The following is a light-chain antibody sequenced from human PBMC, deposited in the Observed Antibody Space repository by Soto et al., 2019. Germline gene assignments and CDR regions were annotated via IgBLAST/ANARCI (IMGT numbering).Light chain of an antibody. J-gene: IGLJ1*01. CDR1: SSDVGGFNS. V-gene: IGLV2-14*03. CDR2: DVV. CDR3: SSYTSTMTNV. Sequence: QSVLTQAASVSGSPGESIPISCTGTSSDVGGFNSVSWYQLRPGTAPKLILYDVVDRPSGVSYRFSGSKSGNTASLTISGLQAADEADYFCSSYTSTMTNVFGSGTKVTVL.